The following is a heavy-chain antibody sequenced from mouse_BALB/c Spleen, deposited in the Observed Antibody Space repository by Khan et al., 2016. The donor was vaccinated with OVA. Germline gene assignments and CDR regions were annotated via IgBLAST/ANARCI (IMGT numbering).Heavy chain of an antibody. Sequence: QVQLKQSGPGLVQPSQSLSITCTVPGFSLTSYGIHWVRQSPGKGLEWLGVIWSGGSTDYNVVFISRLTISKDNSKSQVFFKMNSLQANDTAKYYCARNYDYDEGLAYWGQGTLVTVSA. J-gene: IGHJ3*01. CDR3: ARNYDYDEGLAY. D-gene: IGHD2-4*01. CDR2: IWSGGST. CDR1: GFSLTSYG. V-gene: IGHV2-2*02.